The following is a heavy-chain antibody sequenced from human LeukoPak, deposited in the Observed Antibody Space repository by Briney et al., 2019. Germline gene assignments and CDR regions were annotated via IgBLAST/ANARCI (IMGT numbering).Heavy chain of an antibody. V-gene: IGHV1-69*05. CDR1: GGTFSSYA. D-gene: IGHD3-10*01. CDR3: ARELFGSGSYYRP. Sequence: GASVKVSCKASGGTFSSYAISWVRQAPGQGLEWMGRIIPIFGTANYAQKFQGRVTITTDESTSTAYMELSSLRSEDAAVYYCARELFGSGSYYRPWGQGTLVTVSS. J-gene: IGHJ5*02. CDR2: IIPIFGTA.